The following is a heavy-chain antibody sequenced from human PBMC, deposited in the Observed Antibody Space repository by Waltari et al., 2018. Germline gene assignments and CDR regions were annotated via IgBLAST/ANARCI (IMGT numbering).Heavy chain of an antibody. CDR1: GGSISSGSYY. V-gene: IGHV4-61*09. CDR3: ARSAPAHDY. Sequence: QVQLQESGPGLVKPSQTLSLTCTVPGGSISSGSYYWSWIRQPAGKGLEWIGYIYTSGSTNYNPSRKSRVTISVDTSKNQFSLKLSSVTAADTAVYYCARSAPAHDYWGQGTLVTVSS. D-gene: IGHD1-26*01. J-gene: IGHJ4*02. CDR2: IYTSGST.